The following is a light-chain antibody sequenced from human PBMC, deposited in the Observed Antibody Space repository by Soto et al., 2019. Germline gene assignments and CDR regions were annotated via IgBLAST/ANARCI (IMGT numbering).Light chain of an antibody. CDR2: AAS. V-gene: IGKV1-27*01. Sequence: DIQMTQSPSSLSASVGDSVTITCRASQGISNFLAWYQQKPGKVPKLLISAASTLQSGVPSRFSGSGSGTDFTLTITSLQPEDVATYYCQKYSSVITFGQGTRLEI. CDR3: QKYSSVIT. J-gene: IGKJ5*01. CDR1: QGISNF.